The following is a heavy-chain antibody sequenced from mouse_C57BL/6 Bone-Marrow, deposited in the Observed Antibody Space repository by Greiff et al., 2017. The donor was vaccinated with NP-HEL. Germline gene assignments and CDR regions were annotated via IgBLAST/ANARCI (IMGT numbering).Heavy chain of an antibody. D-gene: IGHD2-12*01. CDR3: ARMIRRAWFAY. CDR1: GYAFTNYL. V-gene: IGHV1-54*01. J-gene: IGHJ3*01. CDR2: INPGSGGT. Sequence: VQLQQSGAELVRPGTSVKVSCKASGYAFTNYLIEWVKQRPGQGLEWIGVINPGSGGTNYNEKFKGKATLTADKSSSTAYMQLSSLTSEDSAVYSCARMIRRAWFAYWGQGTLVTVSA.